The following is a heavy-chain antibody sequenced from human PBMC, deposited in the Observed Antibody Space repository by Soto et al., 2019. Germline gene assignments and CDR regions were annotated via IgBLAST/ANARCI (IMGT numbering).Heavy chain of an antibody. CDR3: ARVTPRYCSGGSCYGETHNWFDP. Sequence: QVQLQESGPGLVKPSETLSLTCTVSGGSISSYYWSWIRQPPGKGLEWIGYIYYSGSTNYNPSLKSRVTISVDTSKNQFSLKLSSVTAADTAVYYCARVTPRYCSGGSCYGETHNWFDPWGQGTLVTVSS. CDR2: IYYSGST. V-gene: IGHV4-59*01. D-gene: IGHD2-15*01. CDR1: GGSISSYY. J-gene: IGHJ5*02.